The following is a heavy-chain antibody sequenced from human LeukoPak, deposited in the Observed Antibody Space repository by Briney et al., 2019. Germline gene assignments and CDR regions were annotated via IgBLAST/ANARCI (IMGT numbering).Heavy chain of an antibody. Sequence: GGSLRLSCAASGFTFGDYGMSWVRQAPGKGLEWVSGINWNGGSTGYADSVKGRFTIFRDNAKNSLYLQMNSLRAEDTALYYCARGGVPAAPIDYWGQGTLVTVSS. D-gene: IGHD2-2*01. CDR3: ARGGVPAAPIDY. CDR2: INWNGGST. V-gene: IGHV3-20*04. J-gene: IGHJ4*02. CDR1: GFTFGDYG.